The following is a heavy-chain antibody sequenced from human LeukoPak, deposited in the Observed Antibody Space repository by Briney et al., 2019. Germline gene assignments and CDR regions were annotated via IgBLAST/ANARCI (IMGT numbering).Heavy chain of an antibody. CDR2: IYASGST. CDR1: SGSISSYY. J-gene: IGHJ6*03. Sequence: SETLSLTCTVSSGSISSYYWSWLRQAAGKGVEWIGRIYASGSTGYNPSLKTRVTMSVATSRNQSSLSLSSVTAAYTAVYYCARESSGTYYNPLGYMDVWGKGTTVTVSS. CDR3: ARESSGTYYNPLGYMDV. V-gene: IGHV4-4*07. D-gene: IGHD3-10*01.